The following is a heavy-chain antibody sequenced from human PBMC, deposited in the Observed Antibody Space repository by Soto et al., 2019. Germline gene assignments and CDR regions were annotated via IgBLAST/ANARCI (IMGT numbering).Heavy chain of an antibody. J-gene: IGHJ6*02. CDR3: ARDMAAAGTFYYYGMDV. Sequence: GGSLRLSCAASGFTFSSYGMHWVRQAPGKGLEWVAVIWYDGSNKYYADSVKGRFTISRDNSKNTLYLQMNSLRAEDTAVYYCARDMAAAGTFYYYGMDVWGQGTTVTVSS. CDR1: GFTFSSYG. CDR2: IWYDGSNK. V-gene: IGHV3-33*01. D-gene: IGHD6-13*01.